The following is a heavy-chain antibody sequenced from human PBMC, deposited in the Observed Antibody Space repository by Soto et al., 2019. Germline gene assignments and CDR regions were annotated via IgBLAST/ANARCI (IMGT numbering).Heavy chain of an antibody. CDR1: GYTFTSYG. Sequence: QVQLVQSGAEVKKPGASVKVSCKASGYTFTSYGISWVREAPGQGLEWMGWISAYHGNTNYAQKLQGRVTMTTDTSTSTAYMELRSLRADDTAVYYCTRDRAAAGPFDYWGQGTLVTVSS. CDR2: ISAYHGNT. CDR3: TRDRAAAGPFDY. D-gene: IGHD6-13*01. V-gene: IGHV1-18*01. J-gene: IGHJ4*02.